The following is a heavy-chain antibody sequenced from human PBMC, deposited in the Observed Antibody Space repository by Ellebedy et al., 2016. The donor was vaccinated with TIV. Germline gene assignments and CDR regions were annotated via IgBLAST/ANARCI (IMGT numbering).Heavy chain of an antibody. CDR2: IYYSGST. V-gene: IGHV4-39*01. J-gene: IGHJ5*02. CDR1: GGSISSSSYY. Sequence: SETLSLTCTVSGGSISSSSYYWGWIRQPPGKGLEWIGSIYYSGSTYYNPSLKSRVTISVDTSKNQFSLKLSSVTAAETAVYYCARLPSGYNWFDPWGQGTLVTVSS. D-gene: IGHD3-10*01. CDR3: ARLPSGYNWFDP.